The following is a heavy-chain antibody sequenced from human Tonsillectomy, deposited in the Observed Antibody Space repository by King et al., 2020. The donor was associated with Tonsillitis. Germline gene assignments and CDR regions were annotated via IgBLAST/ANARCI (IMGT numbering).Heavy chain of an antibody. J-gene: IGHJ4*02. CDR2: ITWEVDTT. Sequence: EVQLVESGGIVVQPGESLRLSCAASGFKFEDYTMHWVRQAPGKGLEWVSLITWEVDTTYYAASVKGRFTISRVNIQNSLYLQMNSLTTEDTALYYCAKDPVPQGSYGPYFDYRGQGTLVTVSS. V-gene: IGHV3-43*01. CDR1: GFKFEDYT. D-gene: IGHD5-18*01. CDR3: AKDPVPQGSYGPYFDY.